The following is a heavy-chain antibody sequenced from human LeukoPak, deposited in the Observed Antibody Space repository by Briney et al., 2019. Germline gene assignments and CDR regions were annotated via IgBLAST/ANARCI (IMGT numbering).Heavy chain of an antibody. CDR1: GGSISSFY. Sequence: KASETLSLTCTVSGGSISSFYWIWIRQSPGKGLEWIGYVYNSGSTKYNPSLKSRVTISVDTSKNQFSLKLTSVTAADTAVYYCAKSNGYGLIDIWGQGTMVTVSS. J-gene: IGHJ3*02. V-gene: IGHV4-59*12. CDR2: VYNSGST. CDR3: AKSNGYGLIDI. D-gene: IGHD3-22*01.